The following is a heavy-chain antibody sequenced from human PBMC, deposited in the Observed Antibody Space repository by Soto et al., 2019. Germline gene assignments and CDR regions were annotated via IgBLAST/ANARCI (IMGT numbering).Heavy chain of an antibody. CDR2: ISAYHGNT. V-gene: IGHV1-18*01. J-gene: IGHJ6*03. CDR1: GYTFTSYG. CDR3: ARGYYGSGFRYYYMDV. D-gene: IGHD3-10*01. Sequence: ASVKVSCKASGYTFTSYGISWVRQAPGQGLEWMGWISAYHGNTNYAQKLQGRVTMTADKSTSTAYMELSSLRSEDTAVYYCARGYYGSGFRYYYMDVWGKGTTVTVSS.